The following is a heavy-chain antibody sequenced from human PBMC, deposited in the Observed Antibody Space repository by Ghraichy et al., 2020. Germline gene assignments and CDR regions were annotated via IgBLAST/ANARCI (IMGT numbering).Heavy chain of an antibody. CDR1: GFTFSSYS. J-gene: IGHJ4*02. CDR3: AREGRGSYSFDY. V-gene: IGHV3-21*01. D-gene: IGHD1-26*01. Sequence: VGSRRLSCAASGFTFSSYSMNWVRQAPGKGLEWVSSISSSSSYIYYADSVKGRFTISRDNAKNSLYLQMNSLRAEDTAVYYCAREGRGSYSFDYWGQGTLVTVSS. CDR2: ISSSSSYI.